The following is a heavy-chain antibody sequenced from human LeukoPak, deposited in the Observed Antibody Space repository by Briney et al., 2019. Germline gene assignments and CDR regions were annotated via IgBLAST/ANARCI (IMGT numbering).Heavy chain of an antibody. CDR2: IYTSGST. CDR1: GGSISSYY. V-gene: IGHV4-4*09. Sequence: SETLSLTCTVSGGSISSYYWSWIRQPPGKGLEWIGYIYTSGSTNYNPSLKSRVTISVDTSKNQFSLKLSSETAADTAVYYCARQGRDWGFPFDYWGQGTLVTVSS. D-gene: IGHD7-27*01. J-gene: IGHJ4*02. CDR3: ARQGRDWGFPFDY.